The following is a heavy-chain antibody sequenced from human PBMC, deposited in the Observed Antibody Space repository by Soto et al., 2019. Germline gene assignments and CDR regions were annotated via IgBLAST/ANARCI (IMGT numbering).Heavy chain of an antibody. CDR2: ISAYDGKT. J-gene: IGHJ5*02. CDR1: GYTFNTYG. V-gene: IGHV1-18*01. CDR3: ARDPHEFWTSYWFDP. Sequence: GASVKVSCKTSGYTFNTYGINWVRQAPGQGLELMGWISAYDGKTTYAEKFQGRVTLTTDTSTSTAYMELRSLRSDDTAIYYCARDPHEFWTSYWFDPWGQGTPVIVS. D-gene: IGHD3-3*01.